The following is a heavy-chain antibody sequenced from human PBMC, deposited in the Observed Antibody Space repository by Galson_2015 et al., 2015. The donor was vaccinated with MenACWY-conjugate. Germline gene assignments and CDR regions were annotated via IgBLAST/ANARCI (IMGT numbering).Heavy chain of an antibody. J-gene: IGHJ5*02. CDR1: GGSISSSSYY. D-gene: IGHD4-17*01. Sequence: SETLSLTCTVSGGSISSSSYYWGWLRQPPGKGLEWIGSIYYSGSTYYNPSLKSRVTISVDKSKNQFSLKLSSVTAADTAVYYCGRSPSPTVNWFDPWGQGTLVTVSS. CDR2: IYYSGST. CDR3: GRSPSPTVNWFDP. V-gene: IGHV4-39*07.